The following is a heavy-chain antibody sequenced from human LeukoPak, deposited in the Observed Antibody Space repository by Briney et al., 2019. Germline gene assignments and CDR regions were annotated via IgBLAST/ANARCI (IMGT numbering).Heavy chain of an antibody. CDR1: GYTFTGYY. J-gene: IGHJ1*01. D-gene: IGHD6-13*01. Sequence: GASVKVSCKASGYTFTGYYMHWVRQAPGQGLEWMGWINPNSGGTNYHTNVPGRLPMTRGTSIITAYMELSRLRSDDTAVYSCARAIRAAAGIGLGESFQHWGQGTLVTVSS. CDR2: INPNSGGT. CDR3: ARAIRAAAGIGLGESFQH. V-gene: IGHV1-2*02.